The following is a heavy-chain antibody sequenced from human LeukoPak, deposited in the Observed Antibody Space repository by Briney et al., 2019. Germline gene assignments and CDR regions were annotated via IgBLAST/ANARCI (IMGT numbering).Heavy chain of an antibody. CDR1: GFTFSSYW. Sequence: LSGGSLRPSCAASGFTFSSYWMSWVRQAPGKGLEWVANIKQDGSEKYYVDSVKGRFTISRDNAKNSLYLQMNSLRAEDTAVYYCARGVSLYYDFWSGYRYYFDYWGQGTLVTVSS. D-gene: IGHD3-3*01. J-gene: IGHJ4*02. CDR3: ARGVSLYYDFWSGYRYYFDY. CDR2: IKQDGSEK. V-gene: IGHV3-7*01.